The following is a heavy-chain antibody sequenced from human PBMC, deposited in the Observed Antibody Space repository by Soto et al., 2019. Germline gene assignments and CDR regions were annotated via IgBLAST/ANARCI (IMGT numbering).Heavy chain of an antibody. Sequence: QVQLQQWGAGLLKPSETLSLTCAVYGGSFSGYYWSWIRQPPGKGLEWIGEINHSGSTNYNPSLTCRVTISVDTSKNQFSLKLSSVTAADTAVYYCARASMVRGVWLDPWGQGTLVTVSS. J-gene: IGHJ5*02. CDR3: ARASMVRGVWLDP. V-gene: IGHV4-34*01. CDR1: GGSFSGYY. CDR2: INHSGST. D-gene: IGHD3-10*01.